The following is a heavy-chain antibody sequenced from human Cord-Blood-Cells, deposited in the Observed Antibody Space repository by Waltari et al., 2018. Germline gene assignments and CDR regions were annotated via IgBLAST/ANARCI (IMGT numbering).Heavy chain of an antibody. D-gene: IGHD2-21*01. J-gene: IGHJ4*02. V-gene: IGHV1-8*01. CDR2: MNPNSSNT. Sequence: GAEVKKPGASVKVSCKASGYTFTSYDINWVRQATGQGLEWMGWMNPNSSNTGYAQKFQGRVTRTGNTSIRTAYMELSSLRSADTAVYYCAKNCGSDYWDQGTLVTVSS. CDR1: GYTFTSYD. CDR3: AKNCGSDY.